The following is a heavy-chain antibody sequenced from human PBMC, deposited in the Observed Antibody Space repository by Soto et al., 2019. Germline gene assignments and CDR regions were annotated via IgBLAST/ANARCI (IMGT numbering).Heavy chain of an antibody. CDR3: ARVPIYYDSSGYYQYGTFDI. D-gene: IGHD3-22*01. V-gene: IGHV4-30-2*01. CDR1: FIAFNSAVYS. J-gene: IGHJ3*02. CDR2: ISLSGGR. Sequence: PSSLVYFIAFNSAVYSWRWICQPPGKGLEWIGDISLSGGRQYNPSLKSPATISLDRSNHHFSLKLSSVTAADTAVYYCARVPIYYDSSGYYQYGTFDIWGQGTMVT.